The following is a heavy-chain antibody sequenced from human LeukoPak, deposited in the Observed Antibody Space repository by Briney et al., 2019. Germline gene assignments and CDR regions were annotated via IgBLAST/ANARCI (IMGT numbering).Heavy chain of an antibody. V-gene: IGHV3-74*01. CDR1: GFSFSTYW. CDR3: ARVGGSSDFDY. D-gene: IGHD3-10*01. J-gene: IGHJ4*02. Sequence: GGSLRLSCAASGFSFSTYWMHWVRQAPGQGLVWVSLIDTDGSSTPYADSVKGRFTISRDNAKNTLYLQMNSLRAEDTAVYYCARVGGSSDFDYWGQGTLVTVSS. CDR2: IDTDGSST.